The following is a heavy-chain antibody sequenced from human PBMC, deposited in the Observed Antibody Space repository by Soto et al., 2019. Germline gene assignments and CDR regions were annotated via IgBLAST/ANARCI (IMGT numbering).Heavy chain of an antibody. CDR1: GFTFRNFG. Sequence: GGSLRLSCVASGFTFRNFGLHWVRQAPGKGLEWVAVISNDENIKQYADSVRGRFAIARDNSKNTLYLQVTSLRAEDTAIYYCARGLRSVLDYWGQGALVTVSS. J-gene: IGHJ4*02. CDR3: ARGLRSVLDY. D-gene: IGHD6-6*01. CDR2: ISNDENIK. V-gene: IGHV3-33*01.